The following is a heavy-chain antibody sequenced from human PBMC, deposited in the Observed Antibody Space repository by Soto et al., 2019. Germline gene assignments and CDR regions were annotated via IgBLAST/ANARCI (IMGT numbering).Heavy chain of an antibody. V-gene: IGHV4-59*01. CDR2: VYHTGAT. J-gene: IGHJ4*02. D-gene: IGHD1-26*01. Sequence: QMHLQESGPGLVKPSETLSLTCTVSGASISSSYWSWIRQSPEKGLEWIAYVYHTGATNYNPSLKSRVTISLDTSKGQCSLTLTSLTTADTAVYFCARGGNRYRGVASGVGGFGYWGQGSLVTVSS. CDR1: GASISSSY. CDR3: ARGGNRYRGVASGVGGFGY.